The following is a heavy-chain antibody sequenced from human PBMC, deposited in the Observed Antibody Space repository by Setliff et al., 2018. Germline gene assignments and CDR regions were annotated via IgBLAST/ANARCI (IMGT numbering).Heavy chain of an antibody. CDR2: NNPNSGGR. D-gene: IGHD3-9*01. V-gene: IGHV1-2*02. CDR3: AGPFDVGPYPRPIDGLDL. J-gene: IGHJ3*01. CDR1: GYIFRDYY. Sequence: GASVKVSCKASGYIFRDYYIHWVRQAPGQGLEWMGWNNPNSGGREYAEAFQGRVTMTGDTSIRTAFMELSGLTSDDTAVYYCAGPFDVGPYPRPIDGLDLWGQGTRVTVSS.